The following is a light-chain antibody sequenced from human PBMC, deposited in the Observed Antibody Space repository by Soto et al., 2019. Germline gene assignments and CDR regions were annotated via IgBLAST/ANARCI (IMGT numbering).Light chain of an antibody. CDR1: SSDVGGYNY. CDR3: SSYTSSRTLV. CDR2: EVS. V-gene: IGLV2-14*01. J-gene: IGLJ2*01. Sequence: QSALTQPASVSGSPGQSITISCTGTSSDVGGYNYVPWYQQHPGKAPKLMIYEVSYRPSGVSNRFSGSKSGNTASLTISGLQAEDEADYYCSSYTSSRTLVFGGGTKVTVL.